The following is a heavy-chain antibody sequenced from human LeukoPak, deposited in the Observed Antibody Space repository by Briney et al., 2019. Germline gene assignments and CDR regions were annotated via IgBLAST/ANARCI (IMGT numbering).Heavy chain of an antibody. CDR2: ISNDGYTQ. V-gene: IGHV3-30*18. J-gene: IGHJ4*02. CDR1: GFTFSTYD. CDR3: SKDWGEYYYGSGSYYNSDGY. Sequence: GGSLRLSCEASGFTFSTYDMHWVRQAPGRGLEWVAVISNDGYTQYYADSVKGRFTISRDNSKNALFLQVNSLRAEDTAVYYCSKDWGEYYYGSGSYYNSDGYWGQGTLVTVSS. D-gene: IGHD3-10*01.